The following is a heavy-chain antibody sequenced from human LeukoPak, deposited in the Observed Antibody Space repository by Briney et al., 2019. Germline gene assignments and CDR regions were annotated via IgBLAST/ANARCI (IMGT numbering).Heavy chain of an antibody. V-gene: IGHV3-11*04. J-gene: IGHJ3*02. CDR3: RSGPTRSDAFDI. CDR1: GFTFSDYY. D-gene: IGHD5-12*01. CDR2: ISSSGSTI. Sequence: GGSLRLSCAASGFTFSDYYMSWIRQAPGKGLEWVSYISSSGSTIYYADSVKARFTISRDNAKNSLYLQMNSLRAEDTAVYYCRSGPTRSDAFDIWGQGTMVTVSS.